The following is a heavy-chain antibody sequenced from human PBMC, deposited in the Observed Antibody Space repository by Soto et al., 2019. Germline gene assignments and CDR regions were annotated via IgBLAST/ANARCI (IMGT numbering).Heavy chain of an antibody. Sequence: QVQLVESGGGVVQPGRSLRLSCAASGFTFSSYGIHWVRQAPGKGLEWVAVIWYDGSNKYYADSVKGRFTISRDNSKNTLYLEMNSLRGEDTAVYYCARNWQWGSGWYPFDYWGQGTLVTVSS. D-gene: IGHD6-19*01. CDR1: GFTFSSYG. CDR2: IWYDGSNK. J-gene: IGHJ4*02. CDR3: ARNWQWGSGWYPFDY. V-gene: IGHV3-33*01.